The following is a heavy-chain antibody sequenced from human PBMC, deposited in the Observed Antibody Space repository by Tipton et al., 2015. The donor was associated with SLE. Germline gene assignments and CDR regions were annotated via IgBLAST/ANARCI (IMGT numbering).Heavy chain of an antibody. Sequence: TLSLTCAVSGGSISSGGYSWSWIRQPPGKGLEWIGYIYHSGSTYYNPSLKSRVTISVDRSKNQFSLKLSSVTAADTAVYYCARESVAVAGTEYWGQGSLVTVSS. CDR2: IYHSGST. CDR1: GGSISSGGYS. J-gene: IGHJ4*02. V-gene: IGHV4-30-2*01. CDR3: ARESVAVAGTEY. D-gene: IGHD6-19*01.